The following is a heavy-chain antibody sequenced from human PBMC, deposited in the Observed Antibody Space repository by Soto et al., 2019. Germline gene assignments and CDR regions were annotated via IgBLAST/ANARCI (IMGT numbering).Heavy chain of an antibody. Sequence: SETLSLTCAFSVGSISGGGYSWNWIRQPPGKGLEYIGYIYHSGGTYYNPSLRSRVNISVDKSKNHFTLKLSSVTAADTAVYYCARGGYSGFHFMFDYWGQGTLVTVS. CDR1: VGSISGGGYS. J-gene: IGHJ4*02. CDR3: ARGGYSGFHFMFDY. V-gene: IGHV4-30-2*01. D-gene: IGHD5-12*01. CDR2: IYHSGGT.